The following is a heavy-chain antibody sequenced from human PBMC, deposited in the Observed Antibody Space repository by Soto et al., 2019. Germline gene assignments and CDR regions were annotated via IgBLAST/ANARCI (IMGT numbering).Heavy chain of an antibody. CDR1: GFSFSSYS. V-gene: IGHV3-48*02. J-gene: IGHJ5*02. CDR2: ISSSSSTI. CDR3: ARLGVLVAKSELLEP. D-gene: IGHD1-26*01. Sequence: QSGGSLRLSCAASGFSFSSYSMNWVRQAPGKGLEWVSYISSSSSTIYYADSVKGRFTISRDNAKNSLYLQMNSLRDEDTAVYYCARLGVLVAKSELLEPWGQGTLVTVSS.